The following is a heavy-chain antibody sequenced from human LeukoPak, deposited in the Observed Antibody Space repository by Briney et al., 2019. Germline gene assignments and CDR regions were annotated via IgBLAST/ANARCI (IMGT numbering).Heavy chain of an antibody. J-gene: IGHJ4*02. D-gene: IGHD6-13*01. CDR1: GGSISSGGYY. CDR3: ARRIAAGGTGRPFDY. Sequence: SETLSLTCTVSGGSISSGGYYWSWIRQHPGKGLEWIGYIYYSGSTYYNPSLKSRVTISVDTSKNQFSLKLSSVTAADTAVYYCARRIAAGGTGRPFDYWGQGTLVTVFS. CDR2: IYYSGST. V-gene: IGHV4-31*03.